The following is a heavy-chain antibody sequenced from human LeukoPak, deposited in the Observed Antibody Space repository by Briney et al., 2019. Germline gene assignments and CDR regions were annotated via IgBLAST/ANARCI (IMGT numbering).Heavy chain of an antibody. J-gene: IGHJ4*02. CDR3: ARDRMSGSGWLKEGSRVAYFDY. Sequence: GGSLGLSCAASGFTFSSYAMHWVRQAPGKGLEWVAVILYDGSNKYYADSEKGRFTISRGNSKNTLYLQMNSLRAEDTAVYYCARDRMSGSGWLKEGSRVAYFDYWGQGTLVTVSS. CDR1: GFTFSSYA. D-gene: IGHD6-19*01. CDR2: ILYDGSNK. V-gene: IGHV3-30*04.